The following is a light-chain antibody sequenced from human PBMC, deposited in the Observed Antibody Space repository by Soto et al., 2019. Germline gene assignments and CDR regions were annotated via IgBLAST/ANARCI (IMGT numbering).Light chain of an antibody. CDR3: QQYNNWPPWT. Sequence: EIVMTQSPATLSVSPGERATLSCRASQSVSSNLAWYQQKPGQAPRLLIYGASIRATGIPARFSGSGSGTEFTLTISSLQSEDFAVYYCQQYNNWPPWTFGPGTKVDIK. J-gene: IGKJ3*01. CDR1: QSVSSN. CDR2: GAS. V-gene: IGKV3D-15*01.